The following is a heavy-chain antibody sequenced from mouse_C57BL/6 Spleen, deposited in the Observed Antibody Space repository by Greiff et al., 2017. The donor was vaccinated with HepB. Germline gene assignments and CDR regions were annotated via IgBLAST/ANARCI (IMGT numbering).Heavy chain of an antibody. J-gene: IGHJ3*01. CDR2: ISSGSSTI. D-gene: IGHD3-2*02. V-gene: IGHV5-17*01. CDR1: GFTFSDYG. Sequence: EVMLVESGGGLVKPGGSLKLSCAASGFTFSDYGMHWVRQAPEKGLEWVAYISSGSSTIYYADTVKGRFTISRDNAKNTLFLQMTSLRSEDTAMYYCARETAQAKGWFAYWGLGTLVTVSA. CDR3: ARETAQAKGWFAY.